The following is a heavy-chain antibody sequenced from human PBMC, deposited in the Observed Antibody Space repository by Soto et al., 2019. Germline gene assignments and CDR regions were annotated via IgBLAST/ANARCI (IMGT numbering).Heavy chain of an antibody. CDR3: ARTVQGGYCSNGVCRSGYYYSMDV. CDR1: GCSISSHY. J-gene: IGHJ6*03. V-gene: IGHV4-59*11. D-gene: IGHD2-8*01. Sequence: PSETLSLTCTVSGCSISSHYWSWIRQPPGQGLEWIGYIYYSGSTDYSPSLKSRVTISVDTSKNQFSLNLSSVTAADTAVYYCARTVQGGYCSNGVCRSGYYYSMDVWGKGTTVTVSS. CDR2: IYYSGST.